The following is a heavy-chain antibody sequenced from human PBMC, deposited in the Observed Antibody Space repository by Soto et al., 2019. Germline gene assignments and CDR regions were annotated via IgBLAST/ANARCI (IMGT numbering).Heavy chain of an antibody. V-gene: IGHV4-59*12. CDR1: GGSISGFY. CDR2: IFHTGRT. D-gene: IGHD3-10*01. CDR3: ARGLVAGSYYTFKH. J-gene: IGHJ4*02. Sequence: QVQLQESGPGLVQPSETLSLTCTVSGGSISGFYWSWIRQSPGKGLEWIGYIFHTGRTYYNPSLKGRVTIQIAMSKNQFSLKLTSVTAADTAVYYCARGLVAGSYYTFKHWGQGTLVTVSS.